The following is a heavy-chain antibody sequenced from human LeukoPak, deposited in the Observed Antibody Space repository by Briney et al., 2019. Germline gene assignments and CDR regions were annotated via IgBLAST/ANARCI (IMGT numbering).Heavy chain of an antibody. D-gene: IGHD3-10*01. Sequence: SETLSLTCAVYGGSFSGYYWSWIRQPPGKGLEWIGEINHSGSTNYNPSLKSRVTISVDTSKNQFSLKLSSVTAADTAVYYCARQRGITMVRGARNWFDPWGQGTLVTVSS. CDR2: INHSGST. V-gene: IGHV4-34*01. CDR3: ARQRGITMVRGARNWFDP. CDR1: GGSFSGYY. J-gene: IGHJ5*02.